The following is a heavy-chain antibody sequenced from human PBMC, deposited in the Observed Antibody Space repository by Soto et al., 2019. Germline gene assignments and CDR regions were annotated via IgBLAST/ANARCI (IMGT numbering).Heavy chain of an antibody. CDR2: ISAYNDKT. V-gene: IGHV1-18*01. D-gene: IGHD1-26*01. CDR3: ARFTGISKWTFDS. J-gene: IGHJ4*02. CDR1: GYTFTSYG. Sequence: QVQLVQSGAEVKKPGASVKVSCRASGYTFTSYGISWVRQAPGQGLEWMGWISAYNDKTTYAQKFQGRLTMTTDTSSKTAYMELRSLRYDVTAVYYCARFTGISKWTFDSWGQGTLVTVSS.